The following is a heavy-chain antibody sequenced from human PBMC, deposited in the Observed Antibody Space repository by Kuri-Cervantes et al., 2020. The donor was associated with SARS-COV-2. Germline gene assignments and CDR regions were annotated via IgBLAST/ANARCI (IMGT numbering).Heavy chain of an antibody. D-gene: IGHD2-15*01. Sequence: SVKVSCKGSGYTFTSYGISWVRQAPGQGLEWMGWISAYNGNTNYAQKLQGRVTMTTDTSTSTAYMELRSLRSDDTAVYYCARDLLGVGYCSGGSCPYYFDYWGQGTLVTVSS. V-gene: IGHV1-18*01. CDR1: GYTFTSYG. CDR2: ISAYNGNT. J-gene: IGHJ4*02. CDR3: ARDLLGVGYCSGGSCPYYFDY.